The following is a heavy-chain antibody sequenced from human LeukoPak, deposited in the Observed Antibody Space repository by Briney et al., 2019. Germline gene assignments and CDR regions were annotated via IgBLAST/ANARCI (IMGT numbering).Heavy chain of an antibody. CDR3: ARAYDSLWITDAFDI. D-gene: IGHD5-12*01. Sequence: PSETLSLTCAVYGGSFSGYYWSWIRQPPGKGLEWIGEINHSGSTYYNPSLKSRVTISVDTSKNQFSLKLSSVTAADTAVYYCARAYDSLWITDAFDIWGQGTMVTVSS. J-gene: IGHJ3*02. CDR2: INHSGST. CDR1: GGSFSGYY. V-gene: IGHV4-34*01.